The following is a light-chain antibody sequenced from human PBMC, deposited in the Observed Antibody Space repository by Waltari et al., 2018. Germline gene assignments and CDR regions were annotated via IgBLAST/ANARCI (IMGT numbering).Light chain of an antibody. CDR2: KDN. CDR3: YSAADNAVGV. J-gene: IGLJ3*02. V-gene: IGLV3-27*01. CDR1: ILAKKY. Sequence: SYDLTQPSSVSVSPGQTARITCSGDILAKKYGRWFQQKPGQAPVQVIYKDNERPSGIPERFSGSSSGTTVTLTISEAHVDDEADYYCYSAADNAVGVFGGGTKLTV.